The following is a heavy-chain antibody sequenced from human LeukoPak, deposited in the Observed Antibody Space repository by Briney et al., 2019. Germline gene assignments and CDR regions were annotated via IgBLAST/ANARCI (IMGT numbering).Heavy chain of an antibody. CDR1: RYSFTTYW. D-gene: IGHD3-10*01. CDR3: ASLFGSSTTHFEY. Sequence: GESLKISCKGSRYSFTTYWIAWVRQMPGKGLEWMGIIYPGDSDTRYSPSFQGQVTLSADKSISTAYLQWSSLKASDTAMYYCASLFGSSTTHFEYWGQGTLVTVSS. J-gene: IGHJ4*02. CDR2: IYPGDSDT. V-gene: IGHV5-51*01.